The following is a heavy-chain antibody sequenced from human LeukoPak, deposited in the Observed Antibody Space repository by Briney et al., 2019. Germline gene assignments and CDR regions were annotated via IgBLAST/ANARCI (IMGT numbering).Heavy chain of an antibody. CDR2: IYGDYST. CDR1: GFTVSTNY. J-gene: IGHJ4*02. Sequence: GGSLRLSCAASGFTVSTNYMSWVRQAPGRGLEWVSVIYGDYSTYYADSVRGRFAISRDSSKNTLYLQMNSLRVEDTAVYYCAKGSSVAGTIFGYWGQGTLVTVSS. V-gene: IGHV3-66*01. CDR3: AKGSSVAGTIFGY. D-gene: IGHD6-19*01.